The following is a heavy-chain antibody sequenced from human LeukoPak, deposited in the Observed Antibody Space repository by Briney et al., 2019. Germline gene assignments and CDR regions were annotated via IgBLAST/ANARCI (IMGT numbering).Heavy chain of an antibody. V-gene: IGHV3-30*03. D-gene: IGHD1-26*01. Sequence: GGSLRLSCAASGFTFSSYGMHWVRQAPGKGLEWVAVISYDGSNKYYADSVKGRYTISRDNSKNTLYLQMNSLGAEDTAVYYCALNSGSGSYYYFDYWGQGTLVTVSS. CDR2: ISYDGSNK. CDR1: GFTFSSYG. CDR3: ALNSGSGSYYYFDY. J-gene: IGHJ4*02.